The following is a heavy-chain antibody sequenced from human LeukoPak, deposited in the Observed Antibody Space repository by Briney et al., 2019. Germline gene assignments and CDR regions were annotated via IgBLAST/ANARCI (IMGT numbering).Heavy chain of an antibody. CDR3: ARDHPDY. CDR2: ISYDGSDK. V-gene: IGHV3-30*04. CDR1: GFNFRTYA. J-gene: IGHJ4*02. Sequence: GGSLRLSCAASGFNFRTYAMHWVRQAPGKGLDWVAFISYDGSDKDYADSVKGRFTISRDNSKNTLYLQMNSLRAEDTAVYYCARDHPDYWGQGTLVTVAS.